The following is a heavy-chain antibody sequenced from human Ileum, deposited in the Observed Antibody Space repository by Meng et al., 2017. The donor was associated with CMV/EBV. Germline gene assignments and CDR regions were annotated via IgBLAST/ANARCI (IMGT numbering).Heavy chain of an antibody. Sequence: QGQLQASGPGLVKPSETLSLTCTVSGGSISGSYWSWIRQPATKGLEWIGRVYSSGSTDYNPSLQSRVTMSVDTSKNQFSLKLSPVTAADTAVYYCARGSSSWAFDYWGQGTLVTVSS. J-gene: IGHJ4*02. CDR2: VYSSGST. CDR3: ARGSSSWAFDY. CDR1: GGSISGSY. D-gene: IGHD2-2*01. V-gene: IGHV4-4*07.